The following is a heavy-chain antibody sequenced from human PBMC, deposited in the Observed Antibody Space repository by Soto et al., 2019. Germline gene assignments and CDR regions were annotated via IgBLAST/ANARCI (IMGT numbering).Heavy chain of an antibody. J-gene: IGHJ4*02. V-gene: IGHV1-18*04. CDR2: VSPYNGNA. CDR1: GSTFSNYA. D-gene: IGHD2-8*01. Sequence: ASVKVSCKTSGSTFSNYAISWVRQAPGQGLEWMGWVSPYNGNANYTEKFQGRVSMTTDTSTTTAYMELTSLTSDDTAMYYCARAISLIMDGPAYWGQGRLVTVSS. CDR3: ARAISLIMDGPAY.